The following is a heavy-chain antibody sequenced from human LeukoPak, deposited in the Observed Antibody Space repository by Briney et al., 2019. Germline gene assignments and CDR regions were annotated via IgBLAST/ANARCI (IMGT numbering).Heavy chain of an antibody. Sequence: ASVKVSCKASGYTFTNYSMNWVRQAPGQGLEWMGWINTNTGNPTYAQGFTGRFVFSLDTSVSTAYLHISSLKAEDTAVYYCARGTAGPDYWGQGTLVTVSS. D-gene: IGHD1-1*01. CDR3: ARGTAGPDY. V-gene: IGHV7-4-1*02. CDR2: INTNTGNP. CDR1: GYTFTNYS. J-gene: IGHJ4*02.